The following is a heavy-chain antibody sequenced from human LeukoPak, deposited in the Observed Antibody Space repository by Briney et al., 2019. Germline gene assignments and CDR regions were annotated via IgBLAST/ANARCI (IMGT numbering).Heavy chain of an antibody. D-gene: IGHD5-24*01. J-gene: IGHJ3*01. CDR3: ARDIQLST. CDR1: GFTFSDSA. CDR2: ISFSGANS. V-gene: IGHV3-23*01. Sequence: GGSLRLSCAASGFTFSDSAMTWVRQAPGKGLDWVSLISFSGANSYYADSVKGRFTISRDNSKDALFLQMNSLRAEDTAIYYCARDIQLSTWGLGTMVTVSS.